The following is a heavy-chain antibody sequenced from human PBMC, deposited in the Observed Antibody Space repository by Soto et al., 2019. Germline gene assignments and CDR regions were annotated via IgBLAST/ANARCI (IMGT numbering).Heavy chain of an antibody. CDR1: GFSFDTYA. CDR3: ARSMVRGSLSAFDV. CDR2: VSFDGGNS. J-gene: IGHJ3*01. V-gene: IGHV3-30-3*01. D-gene: IGHD3-10*01. Sequence: GGSLRLSCAASGFSFDTYAMHWVRQTPGKGLEWVAVVSFDGGNSYSADSVKGRLTVPRDNSKNTLYLQLNSLKAEDTAVYYCARSMVRGSLSAFDVWGQGTTVTVSS.